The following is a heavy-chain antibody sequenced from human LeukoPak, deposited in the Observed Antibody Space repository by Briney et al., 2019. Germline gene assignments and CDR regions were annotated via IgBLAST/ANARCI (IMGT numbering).Heavy chain of an antibody. D-gene: IGHD2-2*01. CDR1: GFTFSSYA. Sequence: GGSLRLSCAASGFTFSSYAMNWVGQAPGKGLEWVSTISASVASTYYFVNAPFTISRDNSKNTLYLQMNSLRAEDTAVYYCAKGYCSSTNCKESFFDYWGQGTLVTVSS. CDR3: AKGYCSSTNCKESFFDY. CDR2: ISASVAST. V-gene: IGHV3-23*01. J-gene: IGHJ4*02.